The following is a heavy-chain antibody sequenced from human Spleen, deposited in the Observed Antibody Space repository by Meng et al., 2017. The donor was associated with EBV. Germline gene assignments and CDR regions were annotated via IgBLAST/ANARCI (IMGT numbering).Heavy chain of an antibody. D-gene: IGHD2-8*02. CDR2: ISSSGST. CDR3: ARHTGDFDY. CDR1: GASISDSSAY. V-gene: IGHV4-39*01. Sequence: HLQRSGPRLVRPSETLPLTCGVSGASISDSSAYWGWIRQSPRKGLEWIGTISSSGSTFYNPSLESRLTLSVDTTENHFALKLTSVTAADTAMYYCARHTGDFDYWGQGALVTVSS. J-gene: IGHJ4*02.